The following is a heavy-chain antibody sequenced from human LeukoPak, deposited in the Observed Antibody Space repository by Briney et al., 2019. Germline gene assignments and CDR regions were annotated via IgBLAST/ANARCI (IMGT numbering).Heavy chain of an antibody. Sequence: PTGGSLRLSCAASGSTFSSHTMNWVRQAPGKGLEWISYISNTGSVIYYADSVKGRFTISRDNAKNSLYLQMNSLRAEDTAVYYCAKYFGHSSGWGGDAFDIWGQGTMVTVSS. D-gene: IGHD6-19*01. CDR1: GSTFSSHT. V-gene: IGHV3-48*04. CDR2: ISNTGSVI. CDR3: AKYFGHSSGWGGDAFDI. J-gene: IGHJ3*02.